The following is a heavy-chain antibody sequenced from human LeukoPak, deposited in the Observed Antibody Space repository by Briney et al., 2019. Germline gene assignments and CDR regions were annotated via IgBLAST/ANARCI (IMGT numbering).Heavy chain of an antibody. D-gene: IGHD6-13*01. CDR1: GYTFTSYG. J-gene: IGHJ6*03. CDR2: ISAYNGNT. V-gene: IGHV1-18*01. CDR3: ARVGPPPFYSSSWYHSYYYYTDV. Sequence: ASVNVSFKGSGYTFTSYGISWVRQAPGQGLEWMGWISAYNGNTNYAQKLQGRVNMTTDTSTSTAYLDLRSLRSDDTAVYYCARVGPPPFYSSSWYHSYYYYTDVWGKGTTVTVSS.